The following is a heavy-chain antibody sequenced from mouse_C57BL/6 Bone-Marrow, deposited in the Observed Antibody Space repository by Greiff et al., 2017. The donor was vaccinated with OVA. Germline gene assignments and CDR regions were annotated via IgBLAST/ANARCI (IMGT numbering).Heavy chain of an antibody. CDR3: ARGYYGNYDYFDD. CDR2: INPSSGYT. V-gene: IGHV1-7*01. D-gene: IGHD2-1*01. CDR1: GYTFTSYW. J-gene: IGHJ2*01. Sequence: QVQLKESGAELAKPGASVKLSCKASGYTFTSYWMHWVKQRPGQGLEWIGYINPSSGYTKYNQKFKDKATLTADKSSSTAYMQLSSLTYEDSAVYDCARGYYGNYDYFDDWGQGTTLTVSS.